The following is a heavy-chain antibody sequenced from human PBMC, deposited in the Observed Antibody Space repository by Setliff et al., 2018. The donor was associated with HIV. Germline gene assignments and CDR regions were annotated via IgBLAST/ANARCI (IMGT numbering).Heavy chain of an antibody. J-gene: IGHJ5*02. CDR3: AKGQDGLRYNWFDP. V-gene: IGHV3-23*01. Sequence: GGSLRLSCATSGFTFDDYAMGWVRQAPGKGLEWVSGISDSGRRTYDADSVKGRFTISRDNSKNMLYLQMNSLRAEDTAVYYCAKGQDGLRYNWFDPWGHGTLVTVSS. CDR1: GFTFDDYA. CDR2: ISDSGRRT.